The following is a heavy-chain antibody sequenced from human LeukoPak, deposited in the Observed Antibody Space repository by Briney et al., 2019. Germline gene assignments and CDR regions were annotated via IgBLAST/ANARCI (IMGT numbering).Heavy chain of an antibody. CDR3: ARVSQGGVYSFDY. CDR2: IRNRANSATT. V-gene: IGHV3-72*01. D-gene: IGHD3-16*01. J-gene: IGHJ4*01. Sequence: GGSLRLSCAASGFTFSDRYMEWVRQAPGEGLEWVGRIRNRANSATTQYAASVKGRFTISRDDSENSLYLEMNSLKIEDTAVYFCARVSQGGVYSFDYWGHGTLVLVSS. CDR1: GFTFSDRY.